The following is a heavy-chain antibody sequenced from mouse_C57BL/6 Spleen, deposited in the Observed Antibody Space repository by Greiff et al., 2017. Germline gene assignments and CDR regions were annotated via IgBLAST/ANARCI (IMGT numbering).Heavy chain of an antibody. V-gene: IGHV1-80*01. CDR3: ARTYYYGSSPFAY. J-gene: IGHJ3*01. CDR1: GYAFSSYW. CDR2: IYPGDGDT. Sequence: VKLQVSGAELVKPGASVKISCKASGYAFSSYWMNWVKQRPGKGLEWIGQIYPGDGDTNYNGKFKGKATLTADKSSSTAYMQLSSLTSEDSAVYFCARTYYYGSSPFAYWGQGTLVTVSA. D-gene: IGHD1-1*01.